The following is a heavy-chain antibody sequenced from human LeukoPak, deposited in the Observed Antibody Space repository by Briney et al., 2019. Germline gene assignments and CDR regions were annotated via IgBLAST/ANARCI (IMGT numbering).Heavy chain of an antibody. CDR3: AIPVISTGDSNSVDI. CDR2: ISGGGGTT. V-gene: IGHV3-23*01. Sequence: GGSLRLSCAASGFTFSTYAMRWVRQAPGKGLEWDSTISGGGGTTYYGDSVKGRFTISRDNSKNTLYLQMSSLRAEDTAVYYCAIPVISTGDSNSVDIWGQGTMVIVSS. D-gene: IGHD2-21*01. J-gene: IGHJ3*02. CDR1: GFTFSTYA.